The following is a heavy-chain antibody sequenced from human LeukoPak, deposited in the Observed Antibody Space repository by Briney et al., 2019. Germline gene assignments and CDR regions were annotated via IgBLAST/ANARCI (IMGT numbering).Heavy chain of an antibody. CDR3: ARRDGDNDRGFDY. V-gene: IGHV3-30-3*01. D-gene: IGHD4-23*01. CDR1: GFTFSRYA. J-gene: IGHJ4*02. Sequence: GGSLRLSCVASGFTFSRYAMHWVRLAPGKGLEWVAVISYDGSNKYYAGSVKGRFTISRDNSKNTLYLQMNSLRAEDTAVYYCARRDGDNDRGFDYWGQGTLVIVSS. CDR2: ISYDGSNK.